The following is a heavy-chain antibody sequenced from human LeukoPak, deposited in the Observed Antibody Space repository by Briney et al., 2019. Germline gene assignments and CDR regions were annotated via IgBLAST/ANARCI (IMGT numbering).Heavy chain of an antibody. V-gene: IGHV4-39*01. J-gene: IGHJ6*03. CDR2: IYYSGST. Sequence: PSETLSLTCTVSGGSISSSSYYWGWIRQPPGKGLEWIGSIYYSGSTYSNPSLQSRVTISVDTSKNQFSLKLSSVTAADTAVYYCARARVVPAAMIILAYYYYYMDVWGKGTTVAVSS. D-gene: IGHD2-2*01. CDR3: ARARVVPAAMIILAYYYYYMDV. CDR1: GGSISSSSYY.